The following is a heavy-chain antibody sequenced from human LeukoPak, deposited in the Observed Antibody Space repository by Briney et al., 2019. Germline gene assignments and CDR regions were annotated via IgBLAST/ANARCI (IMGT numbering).Heavy chain of an antibody. J-gene: IGHJ5*02. Sequence: ASVKVSCKASGYTFTSYGISWVRQAPGQGLEWMGWISAYNGNTNYAQKLQGRVTMTTDTSTSTAYMELRSLRSEDTAVYYCAAVYITMIVVVNGGWFDPWGQGTLVTVSS. D-gene: IGHD3-22*01. CDR3: AAVYITMIVVVNGGWFDP. V-gene: IGHV1-18*01. CDR2: ISAYNGNT. CDR1: GYTFTSYG.